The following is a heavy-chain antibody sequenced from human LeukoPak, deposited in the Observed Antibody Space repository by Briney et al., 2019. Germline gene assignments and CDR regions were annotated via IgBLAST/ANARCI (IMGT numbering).Heavy chain of an antibody. Sequence: PGGSLRLSCAVSGFTVSSNLMSWVRQAPGKGLEWVSVIYSGGTTYYPDSVRGRFTISRDNLKNTLYLQMNSLSAEDTAVYYCARDGARSGFDYWGQGTLVTVSS. J-gene: IGHJ4*02. V-gene: IGHV3-66*01. CDR1: GFTVSSNL. D-gene: IGHD3-10*01. CDR2: IYSGGTT. CDR3: ARDGARSGFDY.